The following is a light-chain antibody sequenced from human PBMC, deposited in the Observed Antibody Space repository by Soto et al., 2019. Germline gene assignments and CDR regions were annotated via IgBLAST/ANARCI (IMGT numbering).Light chain of an antibody. J-gene: IGLJ1*01. CDR2: GNS. Sequence: QAVVTQPPSVSGAPGQRVTISCTGSSSNIGAGYDVHWYQQLPGTAPKLLIYGNSNRPSGVPDRFSGYKSGTSASLAITGLQAEDEADYYCQSYDSSLSGSYVFGTGTKVTVL. CDR1: SSNIGAGYD. V-gene: IGLV1-40*01. CDR3: QSYDSSLSGSYV.